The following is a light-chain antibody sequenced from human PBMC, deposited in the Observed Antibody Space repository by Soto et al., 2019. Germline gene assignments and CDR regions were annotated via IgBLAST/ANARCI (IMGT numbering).Light chain of an antibody. CDR2: GAS. V-gene: IGKV3-20*01. CDR3: QQYGSAPST. Sequence: IVVTQSPGTITLSPGERATLSCRASQSVSSSYLAWYQQKPGQAPRLLIYGASSRATGIPDRFSGSGSGTDFTLTISRLEPEDFAAYYCQQYGSAPSTFVQGTNADIK. J-gene: IGKJ1*01. CDR1: QSVSSSY.